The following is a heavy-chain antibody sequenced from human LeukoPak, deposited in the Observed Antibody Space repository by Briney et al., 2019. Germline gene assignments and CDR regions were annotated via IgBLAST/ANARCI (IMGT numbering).Heavy chain of an antibody. CDR1: GFTFGDYA. CDR3: TRGAVYYYDSSGYPRHFDY. V-gene: IGHV3-49*03. CDR2: IRSKAYGGTT. Sequence: PGRSLRLSCTASGFTFGDYAVSWFRQAPGKGLEWVGFIRSKAYGGTTEYAASVKGRFTISRDDSKSIAYLQMNSLKTEDTAVYYCTRGAVYYYDSSGYPRHFDYWGQGTLVTVSS. D-gene: IGHD3-22*01. J-gene: IGHJ4*02.